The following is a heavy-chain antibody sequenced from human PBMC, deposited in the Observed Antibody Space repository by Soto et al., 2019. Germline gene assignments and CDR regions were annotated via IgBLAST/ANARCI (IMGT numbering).Heavy chain of an antibody. CDR3: ARGTILYKTFYYYYGMDV. CDR2: INPSGGST. CDR1: GYTFTSYY. Sequence: ASVKVSCKASGYTFTSYYMHWVRQAPGQGLEWMGIINPSGGSTSYAQKFQGRVTMTRDTSTSTVYMELSSLRSEDTAVYYCARGTILYKTFYYYYGMDVWGQGTTVTVSS. V-gene: IGHV1-46*01. D-gene: IGHD1-1*01. J-gene: IGHJ6*02.